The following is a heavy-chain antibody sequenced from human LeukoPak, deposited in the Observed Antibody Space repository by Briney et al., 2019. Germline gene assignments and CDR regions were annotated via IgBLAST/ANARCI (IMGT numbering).Heavy chain of an antibody. D-gene: IGHD3-22*01. J-gene: IGHJ4*02. Sequence: GGSLRLSCAASGFTFSRFPMSWVRQAPGTGLEWVSATSGSGSGIYYADSVKGRFTISRDNSKNTLYLQMNSLRAEDTAVYYCAKSQEDDSSGYYYSNFDYWGQGTLVTVSS. CDR1: GFTFSRFP. V-gene: IGHV3-23*01. CDR3: AKSQEDDSSGYYYSNFDY. CDR2: TSGSGSGI.